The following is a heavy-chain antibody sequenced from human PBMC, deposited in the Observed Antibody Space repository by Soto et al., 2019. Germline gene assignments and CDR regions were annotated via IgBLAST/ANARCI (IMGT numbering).Heavy chain of an antibody. D-gene: IGHD3-10*01. V-gene: IGHV3-23*01. Sequence: EVQLLESGGGLVQPGGSLRLSCAASGFTFSSYAMSWVRQAPGKGLEWVSAISGSGGSTYYADSVKGRLPISRDNSKNTLYLQMNSLRAEDTAVYYCAKDRSTYYLVPPFDPWGQGTLVTVSS. CDR2: ISGSGGST. CDR3: AKDRSTYYLVPPFDP. CDR1: GFTFSSYA. J-gene: IGHJ5*02.